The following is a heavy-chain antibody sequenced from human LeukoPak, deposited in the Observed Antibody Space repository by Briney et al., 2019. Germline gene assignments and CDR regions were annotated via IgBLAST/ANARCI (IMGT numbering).Heavy chain of an antibody. V-gene: IGHV4-59*05. J-gene: IGHJ6*03. CDR2: IYYSGST. D-gene: IGHD1-26*01. CDR1: GGSISSYY. Sequence: SETLSLTCTVSGGSISSYYWSWIRQPPGKGLEWIGSIYYSGSTYYNPSLKSRVTISVDTSKNQFSLKLSSVTAADTAVYYCATLGVGATRLGGYYYYMDVWGKGTTVTISS. CDR3: ATLGVGATRLGGYYYYMDV.